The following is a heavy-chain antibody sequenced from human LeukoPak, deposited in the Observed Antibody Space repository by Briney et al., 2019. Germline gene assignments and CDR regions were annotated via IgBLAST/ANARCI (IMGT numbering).Heavy chain of an antibody. CDR2: INPNSGGT. CDR1: GYTFTGYY. Sequence: ASVNVSCKASGYTFTGYYMHWVRQAPGQGLEWMGWINPNSGGTNHAQKIQGRVTITRDTSISTAYMELSRLRSDDTAVYYCARDNREVRGGDCFDVWGKGTTVTVSS. V-gene: IGHV1-2*02. J-gene: IGHJ6*04. D-gene: IGHD2-21*02. CDR3: ARDNREVRGGDCFDV.